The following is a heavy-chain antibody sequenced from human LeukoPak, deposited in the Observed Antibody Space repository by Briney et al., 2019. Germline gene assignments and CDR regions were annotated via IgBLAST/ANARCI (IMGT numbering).Heavy chain of an antibody. Sequence: SETLSLTCTVSGGSISRYFWSWIRQPPGKGLEWIGYIYYSGSTNYNPSLKSRVTMSVDTSKNQFSLKLSSVTAADTAVYYCAREAVTKYYFDYWGQGNLVTVSS. J-gene: IGHJ4*02. CDR2: IYYSGST. CDR1: GGSISRYF. V-gene: IGHV4-59*01. CDR3: AREAVTKYYFDY. D-gene: IGHD4-17*01.